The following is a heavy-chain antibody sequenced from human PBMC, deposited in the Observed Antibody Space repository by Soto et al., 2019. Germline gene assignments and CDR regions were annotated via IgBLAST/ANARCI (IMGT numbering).Heavy chain of an antibody. D-gene: IGHD4-17*01. CDR2: INSDGSST. CDR3: ARVRNKIYGDSDY. V-gene: IGHV3-74*01. J-gene: IGHJ4*02. Sequence: PGGSLRLSCAASGFTFSSYWMHWVRQAPGKGLVWVSRINSDGSSTSYADSVKGRFTISRDNAKNTLYLQMNSLRAEDTAVYYCARVRNKIYGDSDYWGQGTLVTVSS. CDR1: GFTFSSYW.